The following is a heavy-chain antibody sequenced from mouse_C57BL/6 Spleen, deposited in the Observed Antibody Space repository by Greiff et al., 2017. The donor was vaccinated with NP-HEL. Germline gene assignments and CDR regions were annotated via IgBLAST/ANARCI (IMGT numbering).Heavy chain of an antibody. CDR1: GFTFSDYG. J-gene: IGHJ4*01. CDR2: ISSGSSTI. CDR3: ARHSNSDAMDD. D-gene: IGHD2-5*01. Sequence: DVKLVESGGGLVKPGGSLKLSCAASGFTFSDYGMHWVRQAPEKGLEWVAYISSGSSTIYYADTVKGRFTISRDNAKNTLFLQMTSLRSEDTAMYHCARHSNSDAMDDWGQGTSVTVSS. V-gene: IGHV5-17*01.